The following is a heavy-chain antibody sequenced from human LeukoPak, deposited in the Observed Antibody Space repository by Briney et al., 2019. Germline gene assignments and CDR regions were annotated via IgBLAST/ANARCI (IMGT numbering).Heavy chain of an antibody. J-gene: IGHJ4*02. V-gene: IGHV4-38-2*02. D-gene: IGHD3-10*01. CDR3: ARVDYYGSGLIDY. CDR2: IYHSGST. Sequence: SETLSLTCTVSGYSISSGYYWGWIRQPPGKGLEWIGSIYHSGSTYYNPSLKSRVTISVDTSKNQFSLKLSSVTAADTAVYYCARVDYYGSGLIDYWGQGTLVTVSS. CDR1: GYSISSGYY.